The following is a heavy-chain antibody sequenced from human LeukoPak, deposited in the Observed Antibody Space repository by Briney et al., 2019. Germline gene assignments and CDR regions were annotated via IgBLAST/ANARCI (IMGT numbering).Heavy chain of an antibody. Sequence: PGGSLRLSCAASGFTFSSYAMSWVRQAPGKGLEWVSGISGSGGSTYYADSVKGRFTISRDNSKNTLYLQMNSLRAEDTAVYYCAKRNQGSGWLTSISFFDYWGQGTLVTVSS. CDR3: AKRNQGSGWLTSISFFDY. V-gene: IGHV3-23*01. D-gene: IGHD6-19*01. CDR2: ISGSGGST. J-gene: IGHJ4*02. CDR1: GFTFSSYA.